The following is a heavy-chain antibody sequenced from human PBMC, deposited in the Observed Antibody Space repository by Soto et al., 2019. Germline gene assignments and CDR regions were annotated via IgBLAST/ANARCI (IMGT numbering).Heavy chain of an antibody. CDR1: NFSISSGYY. CDR2: IYRSGTT. CDR3: ARTHSGSYYSVFNY. J-gene: IGHJ4*02. V-gene: IGHV4-38-2*01. Sequence: SETLSLTCVVSNFSISSGYYWGWIRQSPGKGLEWIASIYRSGTTSYNPSLKSRVTISVDPSKNQFSLMLTAVTAADTAVYYCARTHSGSYYSVFNYWGRGPLVTVSS. D-gene: IGHD1-26*01.